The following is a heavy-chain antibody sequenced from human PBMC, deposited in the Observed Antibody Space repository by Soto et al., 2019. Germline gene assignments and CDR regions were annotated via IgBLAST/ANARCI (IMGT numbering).Heavy chain of an antibody. D-gene: IGHD2-21*01. CDR2: INAGNGNT. V-gene: IGHV1-3*01. Sequence: ASVKVSCKASGYTFTSYAMLWVRQAPGQRLEWMGWINAGNGNTKYSQKFQGRVTITRDTSASTAYMELSSLRSEDTAVYYCTSRRDWTAVDPLDYWGLGTLVTVSS. J-gene: IGHJ4*02. CDR1: GYTFTSYA. CDR3: TSRRDWTAVDPLDY.